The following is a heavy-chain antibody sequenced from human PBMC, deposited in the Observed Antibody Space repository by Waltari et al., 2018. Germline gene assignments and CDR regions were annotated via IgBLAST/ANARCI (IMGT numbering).Heavy chain of an antibody. D-gene: IGHD4-17*01. Sequence: EVQLVESGGGLVQPGGSLRLSCVASGFTFSSYWMHWVRQAPGKGLVWVSRINSDGSSTSYADSVKGRFTISRDNAKNTLYLQMNSLRAEDTAVYYCARGDYGDYSLWYFDLWGRGTLVTVSS. CDR1: GFTFSSYW. V-gene: IGHV3-74*01. CDR2: INSDGSST. J-gene: IGHJ2*01. CDR3: ARGDYGDYSLWYFDL.